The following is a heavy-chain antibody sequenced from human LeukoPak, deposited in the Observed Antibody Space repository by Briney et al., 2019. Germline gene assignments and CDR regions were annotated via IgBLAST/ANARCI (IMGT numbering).Heavy chain of an antibody. CDR3: ARDPGSGWYGVDY. CDR1: GGSISSGSYY. Sequence: PSETLSLTCTVSGGSISSGSYYWSWSRQPAGGGLEWIERIYTSGSTNYNPSLKSRVTISVDTSKNQFSLKLSSVTAADTAVYYCARDPGSGWYGVDYWGQGTLVTVSS. CDR2: IYTSGST. D-gene: IGHD6-19*01. J-gene: IGHJ4*02. V-gene: IGHV4-61*02.